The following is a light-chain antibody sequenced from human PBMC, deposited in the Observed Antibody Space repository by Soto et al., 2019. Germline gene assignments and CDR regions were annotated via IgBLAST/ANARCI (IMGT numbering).Light chain of an antibody. CDR1: QRISTF. CDR3: QQFDTRIT. J-gene: IGKJ5*01. Sequence: FQMLQSHSSLSASVGDRVTITFRASQRISTFLNWYQQKPGKAPKLLIYDASILQAGVPSRFSGGGSGTDFTFTISSLHPEDVATYYCQQFDTRITFGQGTRLEIK. V-gene: IGKV1-33*01. CDR2: DAS.